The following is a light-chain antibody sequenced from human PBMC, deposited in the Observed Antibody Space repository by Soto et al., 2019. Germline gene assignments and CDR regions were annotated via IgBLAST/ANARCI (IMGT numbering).Light chain of an antibody. V-gene: IGLV1-47*02. CDR1: SANIGNNF. J-gene: IGLJ1*01. CDR2: SNN. CDR3: VSWVDSLSGLV. Sequence: QSVLTQPPSASGTPGQRVTISCSGRSANIGNNFVCWYQQLPGTAPKLLIYSNNQRPSGVPDRFSGSKSGTSASLAISGLRSEDEGDYYCVSWVDSLSGLVFGTGTKVTVL.